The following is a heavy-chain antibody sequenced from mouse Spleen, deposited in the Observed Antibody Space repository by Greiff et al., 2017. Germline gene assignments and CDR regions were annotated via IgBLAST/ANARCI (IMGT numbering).Heavy chain of an antibody. D-gene: IGHD1-3*01. J-gene: IGHJ2*01. V-gene: IGHV5-17*01. Sequence: EVKVEESGGGLVKPGGSLKLSCAASGFTFSDYGMHWVRQAPEKGLEWVAYISSGSSTIYYADTVKGRFTISRDNAKNTLFLQMTSLRSEDTAMYYCAKGSLNFFFDYWGQGTTLTVSS. CDR2: ISSGSSTI. CDR1: GFTFSDYG. CDR3: AKGSLNFFFDY.